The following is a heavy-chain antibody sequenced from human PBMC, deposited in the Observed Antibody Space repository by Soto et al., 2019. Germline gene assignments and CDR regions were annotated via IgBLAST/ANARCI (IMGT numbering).Heavy chain of an antibody. D-gene: IGHD3-16*02. V-gene: IGHV3-23*01. CDR3: ANNYDYIWGSYRPFDY. J-gene: IGHJ4*02. CDR2: ISGSGGST. CDR1: GFTFSSYA. Sequence: EVQLLESGGGLVQPGGSLRLSCAASGFTFSSYAMSWVRQAPGKGLEWVSAISGSGGSTYYADSVKGRFTISRDNSKNTLYLQMNSLRAEDTAVYYCANNYDYIWGSYRPFDYWGQGTLVTVSS.